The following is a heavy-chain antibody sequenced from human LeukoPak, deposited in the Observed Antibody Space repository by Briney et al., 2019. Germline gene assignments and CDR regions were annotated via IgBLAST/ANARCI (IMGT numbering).Heavy chain of an antibody. CDR3: AKDPPSFHH. Sequence: GGSLRLSCAASGFTFNNYNMNWVRQAPGKGLEWVSSISSSSTYIYYADSVKGRFTIPRDNAKNSLYLQMNSLRAEDTAIYYCAKDPPSFHHWGQGTLVTVSS. V-gene: IGHV3-21*01. J-gene: IGHJ1*01. CDR1: GFTFNNYN. CDR2: ISSSSTYI.